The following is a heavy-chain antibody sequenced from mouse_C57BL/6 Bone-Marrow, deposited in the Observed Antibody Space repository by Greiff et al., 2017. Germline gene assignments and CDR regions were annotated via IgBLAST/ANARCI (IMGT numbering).Heavy chain of an antibody. CDR3: AMHDYYGSSYGFAY. V-gene: IGHV5-17*01. Sequence: EVQLMESGGGLVKPGGSLKLSCAASGFTFSGYGMHWVRQAPEKGLEWVAYISSGGSTIYYAEPVKGRFTISRDNAKNTLFLQIASLQSEDTAMDYCAMHDYYGSSYGFAYWGQGTLVTVSA. CDR2: ISSGGSTI. D-gene: IGHD1-1*01. CDR1: GFTFSGYG. J-gene: IGHJ3*01.